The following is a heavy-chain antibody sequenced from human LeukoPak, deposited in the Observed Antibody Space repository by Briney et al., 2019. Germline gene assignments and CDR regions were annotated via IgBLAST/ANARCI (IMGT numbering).Heavy chain of an antibody. CDR3: AREREDPNWFDP. V-gene: IGHV3-33*01. CDR1: GFTFSSYG. CDR2: IWYDGSNK. J-gene: IGHJ5*02. Sequence: PGGSLRLSCAASGFTFSSYGMHWVRQAPGKGLEWVAVIWYDGSNKYYADSVKARFTISRDNSKNTLYLQMNSLRAEDTAVYYCAREREDPNWFDPWGQGTLVTVSS. D-gene: IGHD1-26*01.